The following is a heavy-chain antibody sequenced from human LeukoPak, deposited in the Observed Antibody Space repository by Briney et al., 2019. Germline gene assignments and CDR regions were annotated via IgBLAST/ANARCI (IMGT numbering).Heavy chain of an antibody. CDR2: IKQDGSEK. Sequence: GGSLRLSCAASGFTVSSYWMSWVRQAPGKGLEWVANIKQDGSEKYYVDSVKGRFTISRDNAKNSLYLQMNSLRAEDTAVYYCARLRRDGYPRRYYFDYWGQGTLVTVSS. CDR1: GFTVSSYW. D-gene: IGHD5-24*01. J-gene: IGHJ4*02. V-gene: IGHV3-7*01. CDR3: ARLRRDGYPRRYYFDY.